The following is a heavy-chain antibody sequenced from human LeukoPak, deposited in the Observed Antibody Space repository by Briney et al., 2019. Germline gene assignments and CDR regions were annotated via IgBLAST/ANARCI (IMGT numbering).Heavy chain of an antibody. Sequence: ETLSLTCAVYGGSVSGYYWSWIRQPPGKGLEWIGEISHRGRTHYNPSLKGRVTMSVDTSKNQFALEVDSVTAADTAVYYCARIPLYFLEPFDYWGQGILVTVSS. J-gene: IGHJ4*02. D-gene: IGHD3-3*01. CDR3: ARIPLYFLEPFDY. CDR1: GGSVSGYY. CDR2: ISHRGRT. V-gene: IGHV4-34*01.